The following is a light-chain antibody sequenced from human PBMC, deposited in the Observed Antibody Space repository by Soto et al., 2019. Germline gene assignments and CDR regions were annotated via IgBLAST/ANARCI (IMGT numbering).Light chain of an antibody. CDR3: QQYNSYLWT. CDR2: DAS. V-gene: IGKV1-5*01. J-gene: IGKJ1*01. CDR1: QSISSW. Sequence: DIQMTQSPSTLSASVGDRVTITCRASQSISSWLAWYQQKPGKAPKLLIYDASSLESGVPLRFSGSGSGTEFTLTISSLQPDDFATYYRQQYNSYLWTFGQGTKVEIK.